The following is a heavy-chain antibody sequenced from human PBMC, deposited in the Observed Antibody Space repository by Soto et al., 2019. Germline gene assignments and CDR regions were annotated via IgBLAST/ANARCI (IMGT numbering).Heavy chain of an antibody. CDR3: ARVRISYSHAFDP. J-gene: IGHJ5*02. CDR2: ISSSSSYI. Sequence: GGSLRLSCAASGFTFSSYSMNWVRQAPGKGLEWVSSISSSSSYIYYADSVKGRFTISRDNAKNSLYLQMNSLRAEDTAVYYCARVRISYSHAFDPWGQGTLVTVSS. V-gene: IGHV3-21*01. D-gene: IGHD1-26*01. CDR1: GFTFSSYS.